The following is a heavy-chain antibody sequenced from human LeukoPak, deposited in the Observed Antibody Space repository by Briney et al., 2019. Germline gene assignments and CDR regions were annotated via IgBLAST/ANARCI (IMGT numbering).Heavy chain of an antibody. CDR3: SRDFSSSWEAPSDWFDP. Sequence: SLTLSCLVSRCTFSSYEMNWVRHSTGKALEWVAYVSRSVSTMYYAVYAKPRFTIPRDNAQNPLYLQTKSLRADDSAVCCCSRDFSSSWEAPSDWFDPWGQGTLVTVSS. J-gene: IGHJ5*02. D-gene: IGHD6-13*01. CDR1: RCTFSSYE. CDR2: VSRSVSTM. V-gene: IGHV3-48*03.